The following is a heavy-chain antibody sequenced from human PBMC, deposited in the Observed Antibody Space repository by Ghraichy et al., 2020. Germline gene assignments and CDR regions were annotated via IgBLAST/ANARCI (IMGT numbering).Heavy chain of an antibody. CDR3: ARRAGTYGMDV. J-gene: IGHJ6*02. CDR1: GGSFSGYY. Sequence: SQTLSLTCAVYGGSFSGYYWSWIRQPPGKGLEWIGEINHSGSTNYNPSLKSRVTISVDTSKNQFSLKLSSVTAADTAVYYCARRAGTYGMDVWGQGTTVTVSS. V-gene: IGHV4-34*01. D-gene: IGHD6-13*01. CDR2: INHSGST.